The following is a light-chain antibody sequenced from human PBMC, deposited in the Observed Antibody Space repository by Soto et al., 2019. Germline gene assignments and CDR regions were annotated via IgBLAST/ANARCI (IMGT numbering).Light chain of an antibody. V-gene: IGKV3-15*01. J-gene: IGKJ1*01. CDR1: QSVSSD. Sequence: IVMTQSPATLSVSPGERATLSCRASQSVSSDFAWYQQKPGQAPRLLIYGASSRATGIPARFSGSGSGTDFTLTISSLHPDDFATYYCQQYNSYSPTFGQGTKVDIK. CDR3: QQYNSYSPT. CDR2: GAS.